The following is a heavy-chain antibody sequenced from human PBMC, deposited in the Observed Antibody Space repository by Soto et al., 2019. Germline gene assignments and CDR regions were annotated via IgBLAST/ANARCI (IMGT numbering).Heavy chain of an antibody. J-gene: IGHJ3*02. V-gene: IGHV3-53*04. Sequence: EVQLVESGGGLVQPGGSLRLSCAASGFTVSSNYMSWVRQAPGKGLEWVSVIYSGGSTYYADSVKGRFTISRHNSKNTLYLQMNSLRAEDTAVYYCARVMGHGGYDAFDIWGQGTMVTVSS. CDR1: GFTVSSNY. D-gene: IGHD5-12*01. CDR3: ARVMGHGGYDAFDI. CDR2: IYSGGST.